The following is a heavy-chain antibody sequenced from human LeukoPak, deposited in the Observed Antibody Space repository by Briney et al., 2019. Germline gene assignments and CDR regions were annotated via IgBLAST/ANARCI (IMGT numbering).Heavy chain of an antibody. CDR1: GGSISSSSYY. D-gene: IGHD6-13*01. V-gene: IGHV4-39*07. CDR3: ARGDSSSWYRGGGYYMDV. Sequence: PSETLSLTCTVSGGSISSSSYYWGWIRQPPGKGLEWIGSIYYSGSTYYNPSLKSRVTISVDTSKNQFSLKLSSVTAADTAVYYCARGDSSSWYRGGGYYMDVWGKGTTVTVSS. CDR2: IYYSGST. J-gene: IGHJ6*03.